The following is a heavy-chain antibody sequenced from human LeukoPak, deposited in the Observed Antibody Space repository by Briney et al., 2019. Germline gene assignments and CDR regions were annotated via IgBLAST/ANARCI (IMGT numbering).Heavy chain of an antibody. J-gene: IGHJ4*02. Sequence: GGSLRLSCAASGFTFSDYYMSWIRQAPGKGLEWVSAISGSGGSTYYADSVKGRFTISRDNSKNTLYLQMNSLRAEDTAVYYCAKGGCSSTSCSSYIDYWGQGTLVTVSS. D-gene: IGHD2-2*01. CDR2: ISGSGGST. V-gene: IGHV3-23*01. CDR3: AKGGCSSTSCSSYIDY. CDR1: GFTFSDYY.